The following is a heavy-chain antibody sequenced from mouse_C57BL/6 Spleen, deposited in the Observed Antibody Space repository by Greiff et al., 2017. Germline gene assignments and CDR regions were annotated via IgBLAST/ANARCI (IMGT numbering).Heavy chain of an antibody. CDR1: GYTFTSYW. J-gene: IGHJ4*01. D-gene: IGHD2-3*01. V-gene: IGHV1-64*01. Sequence: QVQLKQSGAELVKPGASVKLSCKASGYTFTSYWMHWVKQRPGQGLEWIGMIHPNSGSTNYNEKFKSKATLTVDKSSSTAYMQLSSLTSEDSAVYYCAKLIYDGSSYAMDYWGQGTSVTVSS. CDR3: AKLIYDGSSYAMDY. CDR2: IHPNSGST.